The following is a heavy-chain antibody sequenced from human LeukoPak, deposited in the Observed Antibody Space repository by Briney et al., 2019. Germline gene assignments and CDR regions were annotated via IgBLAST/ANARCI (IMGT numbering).Heavy chain of an antibody. J-gene: IGHJ3*02. Sequence: PSQTLSLTCTVSGGSISSGSYYWSWIRQPAGKGLEWIGRIYTSGSTNYNPSLKSRVTISVDTSKNQFSLKLSSVTAADTAVYYCARGLIVDIGAFDIWGQGTMVTVSS. D-gene: IGHD5-12*01. CDR1: GGSISSGSYY. CDR3: ARGLIVDIGAFDI. CDR2: IYTSGST. V-gene: IGHV4-61*02.